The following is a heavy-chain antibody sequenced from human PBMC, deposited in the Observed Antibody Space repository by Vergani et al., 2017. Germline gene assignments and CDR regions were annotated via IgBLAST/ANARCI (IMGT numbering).Heavy chain of an antibody. D-gene: IGHD2-21*01. V-gene: IGHV4-59*12. J-gene: IGHJ4*02. CDR1: GGSISSYY. CDR2: IYYSGST. CDR3: ARESPKCGGDCYTPDY. Sequence: QVQLQESGPGLVKPSETLSLTCTVSGGSISSYYWSWIRQPPGKGLEWIGYIYYSGSTYYNPSLKSRVTISVDTSKNQFSLKLSSVTAADTAVYYCARESPKCGGDCYTPDYWGQGTLVTVSS.